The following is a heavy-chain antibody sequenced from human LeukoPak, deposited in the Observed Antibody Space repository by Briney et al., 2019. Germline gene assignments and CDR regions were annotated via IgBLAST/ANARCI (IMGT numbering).Heavy chain of an antibody. J-gene: IGHJ5*02. V-gene: IGHV3-11*01. D-gene: IGHD2-2*01. CDR3: ARDIGTSYNWFDP. CDR1: GFTFSDYY. CDR2: ISSSGSTI. Sequence: PGGSLRLSCAASGFTFSDYYMSWIRQAPGKGLEWVSYISSSGSTIYYADSVKGRFTISRDNAKNSLYLQMNSPRAEDTAVYYCARDIGTSYNWFDPLGQGTLVTVSS.